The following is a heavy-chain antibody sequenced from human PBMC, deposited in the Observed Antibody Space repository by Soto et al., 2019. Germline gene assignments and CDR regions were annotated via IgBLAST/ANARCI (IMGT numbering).Heavy chain of an antibody. V-gene: IGHV4-61*01. CDR1: GGSVSSGSYY. J-gene: IGHJ6*02. D-gene: IGHD3-10*01. CDR3: ARDRVYVTIVWVVIPYYYGMVV. CDR2: IYYSGST. Sequence: SETLSLTCTVSGGSVSSGSYYWSWIRQPPGKGLEWIGYIYYSGSTNYNPSLKSRVTISVDTSKNQFSLKLSSVTAADTAVYYCARDRVYVTIVWVVIPYYYGMVVWGQGTTVTVFS.